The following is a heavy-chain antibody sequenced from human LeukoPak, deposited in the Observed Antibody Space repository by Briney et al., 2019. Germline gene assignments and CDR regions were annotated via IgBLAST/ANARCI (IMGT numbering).Heavy chain of an antibody. CDR2: TIGTTTTV. CDR1: GVTFSTCE. D-gene: IGHD1-1*01. J-gene: IGHJ4*02. V-gene: IGHV3-48*03. Sequence: PGGSLRLSCAASGVTFSTCEMYWVRHAPGRGREWVSFTIGTTTTVHYADSVRGRFTISRENAKNSLYLQMNSLRAEDTAIYYCARGASGSIDYWGQGTLVTVSS. CDR3: ARGASGSIDY.